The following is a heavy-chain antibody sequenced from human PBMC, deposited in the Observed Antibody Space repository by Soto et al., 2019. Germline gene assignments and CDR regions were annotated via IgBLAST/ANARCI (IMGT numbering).Heavy chain of an antibody. CDR1: GYTFTSYT. J-gene: IGHJ4*02. Sequence: QVPLVQSEAEVKKPGASVKISCKASGYTFTSYTMHWVRQAPGQRLEWMGWIYAGNGNTKYSQKFQGRVTISTDTSANTLYMELSSLTSEDTAIYYCAREVRGVAFCDFWGQGTLVTVSS. CDR2: IYAGNGNT. D-gene: IGHD3-3*02. CDR3: AREVRGVAFCDF. V-gene: IGHV1-3*01.